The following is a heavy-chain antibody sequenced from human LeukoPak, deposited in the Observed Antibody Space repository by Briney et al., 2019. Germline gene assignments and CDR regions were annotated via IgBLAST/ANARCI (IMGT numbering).Heavy chain of an antibody. V-gene: IGHV4-31*03. J-gene: IGHJ4*02. CDR1: GGSISSGGYY. CDR3: ARGSDSSGYYSGFFTFDY. CDR2: IYYSGST. Sequence: PSETLSLTCTVSGGSISSGGYYWSWIRQHPGKGLEWIGYIYYSGSTYYNPSLKSRVTVSVDTSKNQFSLKLSSVTAADTAVYYCARGSDSSGYYSGFFTFDYWGQGTLVTVSS. D-gene: IGHD3-22*01.